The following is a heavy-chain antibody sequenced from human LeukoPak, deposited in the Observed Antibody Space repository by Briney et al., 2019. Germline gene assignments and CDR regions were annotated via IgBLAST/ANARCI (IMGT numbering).Heavy chain of an antibody. CDR3: ARVRSYYYYMDV. J-gene: IGHJ6*03. CDR1: GGSISSHY. CDR2: IYYSGST. V-gene: IGHV4-59*11. Sequence: SETLSLTCTVSGGSISSHYWSWIRQPPGKGLEWIGCIYYSGSTNYNPSLKSRVTISVDTSKNQFSLKLSSVTAADTAVYYCARVRSYYYYMDVWGKGTTVTVSS.